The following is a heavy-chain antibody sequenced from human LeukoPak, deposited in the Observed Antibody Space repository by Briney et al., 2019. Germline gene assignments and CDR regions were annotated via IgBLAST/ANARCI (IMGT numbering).Heavy chain of an antibody. Sequence: SETLSLTCTVSGGSISSYYWSWIRQPAGKGLEWIGRIYSSGSTYYNPSLKSRVTISVDTSKNQFSLKLNSVTAADTAVYYCARQITSHGTWGWDVIDYWGQGTLVTVSS. V-gene: IGHV4-4*07. CDR2: IYSSGST. D-gene: IGHD3-16*01. CDR3: ARQITSHGTWGWDVIDY. J-gene: IGHJ4*02. CDR1: GGSISSYY.